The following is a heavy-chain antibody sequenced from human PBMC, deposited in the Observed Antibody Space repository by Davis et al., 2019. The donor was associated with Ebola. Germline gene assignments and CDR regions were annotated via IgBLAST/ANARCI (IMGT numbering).Heavy chain of an antibody. V-gene: IGHV1-18*01. J-gene: IGHJ4*02. CDR3: ARAGRVVVTAMADY. Sequence: AASVKVCCKASGYTFSSYGINWVRQAPGQGLEWMGWISGYNGNTNYAQRLQGRVTMSTDTSTSTAYMELRSLRSDDTAVYYCARAGRVVVTAMADYWGQGTLVTVSS. CDR2: ISGYNGNT. D-gene: IGHD2-21*02. CDR1: GYTFSSYG.